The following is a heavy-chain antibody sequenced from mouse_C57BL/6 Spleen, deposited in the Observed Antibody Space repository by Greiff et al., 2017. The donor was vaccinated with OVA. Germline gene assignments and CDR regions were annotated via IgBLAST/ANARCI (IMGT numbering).Heavy chain of an antibody. CDR1: GFTFSSYG. V-gene: IGHV5-6*01. CDR2: ISSGGSYT. CDR3: ARVSSTLVCDY. D-gene: IGHD2-2*01. J-gene: IGHJ2*01. Sequence: EVQRVESGGDLVKPGGSLKLSCAASGFTFSSYGMSWVRPTPDKRPEWVATISSGGSYTYYPYSVKGRFPISRDNDKNTLYLKKSSLESEDTAVCYCARVSSTLVCDYWGQGTTLTVSS.